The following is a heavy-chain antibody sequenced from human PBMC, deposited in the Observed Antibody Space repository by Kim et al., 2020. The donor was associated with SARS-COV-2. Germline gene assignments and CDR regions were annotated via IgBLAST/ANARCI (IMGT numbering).Heavy chain of an antibody. CDR3: TTVSMR. D-gene: IGHD2-2*01. J-gene: IGHJ4*02. V-gene: IGHV3-15*01. CDR1: GIPFSNAW. CDR2: IKSKTDGGTA. Sequence: GGSLRLSCAVSGIPFSNAWFNWVRQSPGKGLELVGRIKSKTDGGTADLAAPVKGRFAISRDDSKNTLSLLMNNVETNDSAVYYCTTVSMRWGQGTLVTVS.